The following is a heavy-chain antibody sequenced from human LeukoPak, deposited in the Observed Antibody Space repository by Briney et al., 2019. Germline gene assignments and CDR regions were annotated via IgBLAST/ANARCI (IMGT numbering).Heavy chain of an antibody. Sequence: GGSLRLSCAASGFTFSSFATSWVRQAPGKGLEWVSGISASGGSTYYADSVKGRFTISRDNAKNTLYLHMNSLRAEDTAVYYCARGMYINYGDYWGQGTLVSVSS. V-gene: IGHV3-23*01. CDR2: ISASGGST. J-gene: IGHJ4*02. CDR1: GFTFSSFA. D-gene: IGHD4-17*01. CDR3: ARGMYINYGDY.